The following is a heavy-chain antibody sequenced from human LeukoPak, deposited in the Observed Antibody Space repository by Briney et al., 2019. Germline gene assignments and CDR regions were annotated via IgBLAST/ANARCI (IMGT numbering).Heavy chain of an antibody. CDR2: IRYDGSNK. J-gene: IGHJ5*02. CDR3: AKGPTMVRGVNNWFDP. CDR1: GFTFSSYG. V-gene: IGHV3-30*02. D-gene: IGHD3-10*01. Sequence: GGSLRLSCAASGFTFSSYGMHWVRQAPGKGLEWVAFIRYDGSNKYYADSVKGRFTISRDNSKNTLYLQMNSLRAEDTAVYYCAKGPTMVRGVNNWFDPWGQGTLVTVSP.